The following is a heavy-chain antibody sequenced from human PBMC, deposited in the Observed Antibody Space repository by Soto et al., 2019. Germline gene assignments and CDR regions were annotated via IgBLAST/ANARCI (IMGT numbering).Heavy chain of an antibody. CDR1: EFTSSIYW. Sequence: EVQLVESGGGLVQPGGSLRLSCVASEFTSSIYWMTWVRKAPGKGLEWVAKIKPDGSEQYYLDSVKGRFTISRDNAKNSVYLQRNSLRVEATAVYYCAREKAREVAAKILRSSALDVWGQGTTVTVSS. V-gene: IGHV3-7*03. D-gene: IGHD6-13*01. J-gene: IGHJ6*02. CDR3: AREKAREVAAKILRSSALDV. CDR2: IKPDGSEQ.